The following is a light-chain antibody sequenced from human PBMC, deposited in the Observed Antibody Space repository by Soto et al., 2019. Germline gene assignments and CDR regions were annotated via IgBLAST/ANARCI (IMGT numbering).Light chain of an antibody. CDR2: AAS. CDR3: QQSYSTPPT. V-gene: IGKV1-12*01. Sequence: DIQMTQSPSSVSASVGARVPITCRASQGISSWLAWYQQKPGKAPQLLIYAASSLQRGVPSRFSGSGSGTDFILTISSLQPEDFATYYCQQSYSTPPTFGQGTKVDIK. J-gene: IGKJ1*01. CDR1: QGISSW.